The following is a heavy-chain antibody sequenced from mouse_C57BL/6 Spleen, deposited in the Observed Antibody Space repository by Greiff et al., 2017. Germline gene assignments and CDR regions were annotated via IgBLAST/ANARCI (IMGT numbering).Heavy chain of an antibody. CDR2: IYPGDGDT. J-gene: IGHJ2*01. Sequence: VQLQESGPELVKPGASVKISCKASGYAFSSSWMNWVKQRPGKGLEWIGRIYPGDGDTNYNGKFKGKATLTADKSSSTAYMQLSSLTSEDSAVYFCASYYDYGYFDYWGQGTTLTVSS. CDR3: ASYYDYGYFDY. V-gene: IGHV1-82*01. CDR1: GYAFSSSW. D-gene: IGHD2-4*01.